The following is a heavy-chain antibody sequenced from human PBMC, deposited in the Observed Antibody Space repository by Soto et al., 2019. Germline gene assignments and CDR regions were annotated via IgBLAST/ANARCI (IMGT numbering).Heavy chain of an antibody. V-gene: IGHV3-21*01. CDR1: GFTFSSYS. CDR2: ISSSSSYI. D-gene: IGHD3-10*01. CDR3: ASRAAKGFYYFKAIPDYYYYYGMDV. J-gene: IGHJ6*02. Sequence: PCGSLRPSCAASGFTFSSYSMNWVRPAPGKGLEWVSSISSSSSYIYYADSVKCRFTISRDNAKNSLHLQMNSLRAEDTAVYYWASRAAKGFYYFKAIPDYYYYYGMDVWGQGTTVTVSS.